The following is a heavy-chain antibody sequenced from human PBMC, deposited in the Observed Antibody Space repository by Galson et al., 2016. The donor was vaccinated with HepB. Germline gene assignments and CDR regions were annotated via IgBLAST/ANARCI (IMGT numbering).Heavy chain of an antibody. Sequence: SVKVSCKASGYTFSGDYIHWVRQAPGQGLEYMGWIKPNNGDTSYTQKFQGRVTMTRDTSITTAYMQLSGLKSDDTAVYYCASEVFDSGSFDNWGQGALVTVSS. J-gene: IGHJ4*02. CDR3: ASEVFDSGSFDN. CDR1: GYTFSGDY. CDR2: IKPNNGDT. D-gene: IGHD3-10*01. V-gene: IGHV1-2*02.